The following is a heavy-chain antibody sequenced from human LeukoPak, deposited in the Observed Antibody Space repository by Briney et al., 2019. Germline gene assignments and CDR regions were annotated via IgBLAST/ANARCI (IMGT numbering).Heavy chain of an antibody. V-gene: IGHV4-61*02. D-gene: IGHD3-10*01. CDR2: IYTSGST. J-gene: IGHJ6*02. Sequence: SQTLSLTCTVSGGSISSGSYYWSWIRQPAGKGLEWIGRIYTSGSTNYNPSLKSRVTISVDTSKNQFSLKLSSVTAADTAVYYCARLGEGSGSFSYYYYGMDVWGQGTTVTVSS. CDR1: GGSISSGSYY. CDR3: ARLGEGSGSFSYYYYGMDV.